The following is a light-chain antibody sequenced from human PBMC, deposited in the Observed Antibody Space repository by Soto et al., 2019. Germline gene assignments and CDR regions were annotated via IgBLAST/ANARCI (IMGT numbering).Light chain of an antibody. V-gene: IGKV1-39*01. Sequence: DIPITESHSSLSASVGDRIPIPCRQSQNINDYLNWYQQKPGKAPKLLIFSASNLQSGVPSRFSGSGSGTDFTLTISSLQPEDFATYYCQQTYDTLPITFGQGTRLEI. CDR3: QQTYDTLPIT. CDR1: QNINDY. J-gene: IGKJ5*01. CDR2: SAS.